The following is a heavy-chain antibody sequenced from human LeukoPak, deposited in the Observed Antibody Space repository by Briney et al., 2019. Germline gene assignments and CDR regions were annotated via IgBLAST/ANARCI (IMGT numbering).Heavy chain of an antibody. V-gene: IGHV1-2*02. CDR3: ARDLDTRLRNDAFDV. CDR2: INPDNGGT. D-gene: IGHD6-25*01. Sequence: ASEKVSCTASGYAFTGYYFHWVRQAPGQGLEGVGWINPDNGGTNYAQKFQGRVTMTRDTSIRTVYMELSRLRSDDTAVYYCARDLDTRLRNDAFDVWGPGTMVTVSS. J-gene: IGHJ3*01. CDR1: GYAFTGYY.